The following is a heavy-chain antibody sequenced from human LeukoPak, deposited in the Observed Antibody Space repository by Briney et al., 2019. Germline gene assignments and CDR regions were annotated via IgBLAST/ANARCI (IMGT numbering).Heavy chain of an antibody. Sequence: SETLSLTCTVSGGSISSGDYYWSWIRQPPGKGLEWIGYIYYSGSTYYNPSLKSRVTIPVDTSKNQFSLKLSSVTAADTAVYYCARGSYYDSPYYFDYWGQGTLVTVSS. J-gene: IGHJ4*02. CDR3: ARGSYYDSPYYFDY. D-gene: IGHD3-22*01. V-gene: IGHV4-30-4*08. CDR1: GGSISSGDYY. CDR2: IYYSGST.